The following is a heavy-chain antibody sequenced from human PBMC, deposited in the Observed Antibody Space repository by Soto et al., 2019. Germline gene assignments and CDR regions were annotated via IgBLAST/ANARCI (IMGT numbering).Heavy chain of an antibody. J-gene: IGHJ6*02. CDR3: ARTLRFDYYYGLDV. CDR2: TYHSGST. Sequence: SETLSLTCDVSGDYINSSIWWTWVRQPPGEALEWIGETYHSGSTNYNPSLKSRVTISVDKSKNQFSLKLTSVTAADTAVYHCARTLRFDYYYGLDVWGQGSRVTVSS. CDR1: GDYINSSIW. D-gene: IGHD3-3*01. V-gene: IGHV4-4*02.